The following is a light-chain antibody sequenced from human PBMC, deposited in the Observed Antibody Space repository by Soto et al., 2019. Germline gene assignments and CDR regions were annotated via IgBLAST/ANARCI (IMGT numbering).Light chain of an antibody. CDR3: QHRSTWPPA. V-gene: IGKV3-11*01. CDR1: QSVGIY. J-gene: IGKJ5*01. Sequence: EIVLTQSPSTLSLSPGERATLSCRASQSVGIYLGWFQQRPVQAPRLLIFDASNRAAGIPARFSGGGSGTDFTLTINSREPEDFAVYYCQHRSTWPPAFGQGTRLEIK. CDR2: DAS.